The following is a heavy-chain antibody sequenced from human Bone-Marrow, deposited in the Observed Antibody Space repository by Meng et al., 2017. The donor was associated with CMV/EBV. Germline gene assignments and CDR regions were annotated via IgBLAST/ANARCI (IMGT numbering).Heavy chain of an antibody. CDR2: IKQDGSEK. J-gene: IGHJ5*02. CDR3: ARGVVDTAMVYAPSIGDNWFDP. CDR1: GFTFSSYW. V-gene: IGHV3-7*04. D-gene: IGHD5-18*01. Sequence: GESLKISCAASGFTFSSYWMSWVRQAPGKGLEWVANIKQDGSEKYYVDSVKGRFTISRDNAKNSLYLQMNSLRAEDTAVYYCARGVVDTAMVYAPSIGDNWFDPWGQGTLVTVSS.